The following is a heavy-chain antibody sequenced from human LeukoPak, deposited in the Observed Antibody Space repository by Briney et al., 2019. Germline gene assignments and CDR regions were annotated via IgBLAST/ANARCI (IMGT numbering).Heavy chain of an antibody. CDR3: ARDSAWNWFDP. Sequence: SETLSLTCIVSGGSISSYYWNWIRQPPGKGLEWIGYIHYSGSTNYNPSLKSRVTISVDTSKNQFSLKLSSVTAADTAVYYCARDSAWNWFDPWGQGTLVTVSS. J-gene: IGHJ5*02. CDR1: GGSISSYY. CDR2: IHYSGST. V-gene: IGHV4-59*01.